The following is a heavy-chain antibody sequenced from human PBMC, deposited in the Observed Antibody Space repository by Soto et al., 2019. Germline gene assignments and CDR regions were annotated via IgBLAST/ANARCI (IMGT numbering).Heavy chain of an antibody. V-gene: IGHV1-69*02. CDR1: GGTFSSYT. D-gene: IGHD6-6*01. J-gene: IGHJ4*02. CDR3: AVHGSIAPDYFDC. Sequence: QVQLVQSGAEVKKPGSSVKVSCKASGGTFSSYTISWVRQAPGQGLEWMGRIIPILGIANYAQKFQGRVTITADKSTSPAYKELISLRSEDTAVYYCAVHGSIAPDYFDCWGQGTLVTVSS. CDR2: IIPILGIA.